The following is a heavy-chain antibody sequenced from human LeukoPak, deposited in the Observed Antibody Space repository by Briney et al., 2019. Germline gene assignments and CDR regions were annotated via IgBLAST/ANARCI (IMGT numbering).Heavy chain of an antibody. D-gene: IGHD3-3*01. J-gene: IGHJ3*02. V-gene: IGHV1-8*01. CDR3: AKAKEPSNYDFWSGYYPRDAFDI. CDR2: MNPNSGNT. CDR1: GYTFTSYD. Sequence: ASVKVSCKASGYTFTSYDINWVRQATGQGLEWMGWMNPNSGNTGYAQKFQGRVTMTRNTSISTAYMELSSLRSEDTAVYYCAKAKEPSNYDFWSGYYPRDAFDIWGQGTMVTVSS.